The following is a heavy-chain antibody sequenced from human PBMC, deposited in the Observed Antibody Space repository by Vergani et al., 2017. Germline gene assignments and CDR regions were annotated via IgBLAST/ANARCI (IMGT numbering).Heavy chain of an antibody. CDR3: ARLGNEKRLDS. CDR2: ISGSGGNT. V-gene: IGHV3-23*01. Sequence: EVQLLESGGGLVQPGGSLRLSCAASGFTFSSYAMSWVRQVPGKGLEWVSGISGSGGNTYYANSVKGRFTISRDNSKNTLYLQMNSLRVEDTAVYYCARLGNEKRLDSWGQGTLVTVSS. J-gene: IGHJ5*01. CDR1: GFTFSSYA. D-gene: IGHD1-1*01.